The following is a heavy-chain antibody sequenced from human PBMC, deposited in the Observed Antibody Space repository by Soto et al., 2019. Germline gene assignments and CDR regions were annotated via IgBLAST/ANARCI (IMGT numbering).Heavy chain of an antibody. CDR1: GFSFEIYH. V-gene: IGHV3-21*01. Sequence: LRLSCEASGFSFEIYHMNWVRQAPGKGLEWGSSISSNSDSIFYGDSVKGRFIISRDNAKNSLFLQMNNLSGDDTAVYYCARQRFGSFSGSYVFDLWGQGXPVTVPS. D-gene: IGHD3-16*01. CDR3: ARQRFGSFSGSYVFDL. J-gene: IGHJ5*02. CDR2: ISSNSDSI.